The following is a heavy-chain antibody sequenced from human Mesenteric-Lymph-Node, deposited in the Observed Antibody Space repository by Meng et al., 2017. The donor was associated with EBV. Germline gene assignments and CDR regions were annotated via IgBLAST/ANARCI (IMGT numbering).Heavy chain of an antibody. CDR1: GGPISGSDYY. V-gene: IGHV4-39*01. J-gene: IGHJ4*01. CDR2: VYHSGDT. Sequence: QVRLQGSGPGLVTPSETLSLTCTVSGGPISGSDYYWSWIRQPPGKGLEWIGSVYHSGDTYHNPSLKSRLTISVDTSKNQFSLKVTSVTAADTAVYYCARRGGGYILDDWGHGTLVTVSS. CDR3: ARRGGGYILDD. D-gene: IGHD5-24*01.